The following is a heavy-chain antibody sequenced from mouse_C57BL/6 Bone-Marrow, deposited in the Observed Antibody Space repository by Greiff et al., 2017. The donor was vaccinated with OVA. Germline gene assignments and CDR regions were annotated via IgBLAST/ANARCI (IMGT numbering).Heavy chain of an antibody. D-gene: IGHD1-1*01. J-gene: IGHJ3*01. CDR3: ARQGYYGSSYAWFAY. CDR2: ISNLAYSI. CDR1: GFTFSDYG. V-gene: IGHV5-15*01. Sequence: LVESGGGLVQPGGSLKLSCAASGFTFSDYGMAWVRQAPRKGPEWVAFISNLAYSIYYADTVTGRFTISRENAKNTLYLEMSSLRSEDTAMYYCARQGYYGSSYAWFAYWGQGTLVTVSA.